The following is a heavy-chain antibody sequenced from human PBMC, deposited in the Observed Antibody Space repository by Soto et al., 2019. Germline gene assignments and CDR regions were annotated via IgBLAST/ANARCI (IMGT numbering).Heavy chain of an antibody. Sequence: VQLQESGPGLVKPSQTLSLTCTVSGGSISSGGYYWSWIRQHPGKGLEWIGYIYYSGSTYYNPSLKSRVTISVDTSKNQFSLKLSSVTAADTAVYYCARGGRRSPVMDVWGQGTTVTVSS. J-gene: IGHJ6*02. V-gene: IGHV4-31*03. CDR3: ARGGRRSPVMDV. CDR2: IYYSGST. CDR1: GGSISSGGYY.